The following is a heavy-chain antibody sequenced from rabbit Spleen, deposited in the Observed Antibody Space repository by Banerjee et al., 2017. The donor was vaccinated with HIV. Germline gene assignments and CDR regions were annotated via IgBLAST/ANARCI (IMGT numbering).Heavy chain of an antibody. CDR1: GFDFRRYY. Sequence: QVKETGGGLVQPGGSLALSCKASGFDFRRYYLSWVRQAPGKGLEWIGIIDVGEGNTDYASWVNGRFTISRENAQNTVFLQMTSLTAADTATYFCARDGAGGSYFALWGPGTLVTVS. D-gene: IGHD8-1*01. J-gene: IGHJ4*01. V-gene: IGHV1S7*01. CDR2: IDVGEGNT. CDR3: ARDGAGGSYFAL.